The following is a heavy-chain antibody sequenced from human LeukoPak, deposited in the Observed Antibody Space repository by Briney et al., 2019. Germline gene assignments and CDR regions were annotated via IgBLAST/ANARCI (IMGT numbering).Heavy chain of an antibody. Sequence: PGGSLRLSCAASGFTFSSYPMSWVRQAPGKGLEWVSSISDIGGSTYYADSVKGRFTISRDNSKNTLYLQMNSLRAEDTALYYCARHDLAVAGLFDYWGQGTLVTVSS. D-gene: IGHD6-19*01. CDR3: ARHDLAVAGLFDY. CDR2: ISDIGGST. V-gene: IGHV3-23*01. J-gene: IGHJ4*02. CDR1: GFTFSSYP.